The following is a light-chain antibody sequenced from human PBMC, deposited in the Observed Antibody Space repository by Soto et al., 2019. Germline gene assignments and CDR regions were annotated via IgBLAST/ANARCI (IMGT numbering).Light chain of an antibody. Sequence: QPASVSGSPGQSITISCTGTSSDVGGYNYVSWYQQHPGKAPKLMIYEVSNRPSGVSNRFSGSKSGNTASLTISGLQAEDEADYYCSSYTSSSTFDVVFGGGTKVTVL. V-gene: IGLV2-14*01. CDR1: SSDVGGYNY. J-gene: IGLJ2*01. CDR2: EVS. CDR3: SSYTSSSTFDVV.